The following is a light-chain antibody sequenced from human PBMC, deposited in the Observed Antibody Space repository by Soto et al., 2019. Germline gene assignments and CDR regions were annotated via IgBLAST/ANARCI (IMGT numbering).Light chain of an antibody. J-gene: IGKJ1*01. Sequence: EIVVTQSPATLSVSPGERATLSCRASQSVSGYLAWYQRRPGQAPRLLFSGASTRAIGVPARFSGSGSGTEFTLTISSLQSEDFAIYYCQQYNDWPPTFGQGTKVEVK. V-gene: IGKV3-15*01. CDR1: QSVSGY. CDR3: QQYNDWPPT. CDR2: GAS.